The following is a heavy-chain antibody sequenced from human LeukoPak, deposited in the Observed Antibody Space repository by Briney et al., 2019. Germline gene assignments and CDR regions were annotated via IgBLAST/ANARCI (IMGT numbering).Heavy chain of an antibody. J-gene: IGHJ4*02. D-gene: IGHD1-26*01. Sequence: PGGSLRLSCAASGFTFSSYSMNWVRQAPGKGLEWVSHITASGTAMFYEDSVKGRFTISRDNAKNSLYLQMNSLRDEDTAVYYCASSGSYTFDYWGQGTLVTVSS. CDR1: GFTFSSYS. CDR3: ASSGSYTFDY. CDR2: ITASGTAM. V-gene: IGHV3-48*02.